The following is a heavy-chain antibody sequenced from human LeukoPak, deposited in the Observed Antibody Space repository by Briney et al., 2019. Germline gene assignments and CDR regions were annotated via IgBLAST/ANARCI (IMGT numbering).Heavy chain of an antibody. J-gene: IGHJ4*02. V-gene: IGHV3-33*01. CDR1: GFTFSSYG. CDR2: IWYDGSNK. D-gene: IGHD6-19*01. Sequence: GGSLRLSCAASGFTFSSYGMHWVRQAPGKGLEWVAVIWYDGSNKYYADSVKGRFTISRDNSENTLYLQMNSLRAEDTAVYYCARDQYSSGWSLGVHWGQGTLVTVSS. CDR3: ARDQYSSGWSLGVH.